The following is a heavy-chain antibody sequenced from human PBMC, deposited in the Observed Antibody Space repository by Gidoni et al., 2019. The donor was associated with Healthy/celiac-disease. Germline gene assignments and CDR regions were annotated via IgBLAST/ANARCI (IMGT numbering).Heavy chain of an antibody. Sequence: EVQLLESGGGSVQPGGSLRLSCAASGLPFRSYAMSCARQAPGKGLGWVSAIGGSGGSTHYADSVKGRFTISRDNSKNTLYLQMNSLRAEDTAVYYCAKHGGYYDSSGYYYSPKSIPHVGYWGQGTLVTVSS. CDR3: AKHGGYYDSSGYYYSPKSIPHVGY. V-gene: IGHV3-23*01. CDR1: GLPFRSYA. CDR2: IGGSGGST. J-gene: IGHJ4*02. D-gene: IGHD3-22*01.